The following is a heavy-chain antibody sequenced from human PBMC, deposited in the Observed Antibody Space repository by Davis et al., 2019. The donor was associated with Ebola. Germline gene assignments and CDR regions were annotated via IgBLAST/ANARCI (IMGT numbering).Heavy chain of an antibody. V-gene: IGHV4-39*07. D-gene: IGHD3-22*01. J-gene: IGHJ5*01. CDR2: ISYTGRT. CDR1: GFTFSKYW. Sequence: PGGSLRLSCAASGFTFSKYWMSWVRQAPGKGLEWIGSISYTGRTLYSPSLTSRLTILVDTSENDLSLKLSSVTAADTAVYFCARIRVTVIIGGHWLDAWGHGTLVTVSS. CDR3: ARIRVTVIIGGHWLDA.